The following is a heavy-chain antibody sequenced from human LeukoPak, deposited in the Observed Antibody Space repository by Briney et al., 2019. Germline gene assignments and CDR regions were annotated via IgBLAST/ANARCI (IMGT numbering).Heavy chain of an antibody. CDR3: ATDRVYRSSGRSWGFFDY. D-gene: IGHD6-19*01. CDR2: ISGYSGNT. V-gene: IGHV1-18*01. Sequence: ASVKVSCKASGYSFANYGISWVRQAPGQGLEWMGWISGYSGNTNYAPNLQGRVTMTEDTSADTAYMELTSLRSEDTAVYFCATDRVYRSSGRSWGFFDYWGQGTLVIVSS. CDR1: GYSFANYG. J-gene: IGHJ4*02.